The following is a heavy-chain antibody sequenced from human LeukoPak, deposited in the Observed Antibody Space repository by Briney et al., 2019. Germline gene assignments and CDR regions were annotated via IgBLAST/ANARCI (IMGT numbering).Heavy chain of an antibody. Sequence: SETLSLTCTVSGGSISSYYWSWIRQPPGRGLEWIGYISYSGSTDYNPSLKSRVTISVDTSKNQFSLKPSSVTAADTAVYYCARAKGGFGYWGQGTLVTVSS. V-gene: IGHV4-59*08. CDR2: ISYSGST. J-gene: IGHJ4*02. D-gene: IGHD4/OR15-4a*01. CDR1: GGSISSYY. CDR3: ARAKGGFGY.